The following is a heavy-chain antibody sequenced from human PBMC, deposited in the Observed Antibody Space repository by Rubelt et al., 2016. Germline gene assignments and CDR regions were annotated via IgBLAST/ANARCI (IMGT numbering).Heavy chain of an antibody. V-gene: IGHV1-8*01. CDR2: MTPNSGNT. CDR3: ARAESDYSGRMDV. J-gene: IGHJ6*02. Sequence: GWMTPNSGNTGYAQKFQGRVTMTRNTSISTAYMELSSLRSEDTAVYYCARAESDYSGRMDVWGQGTTVTVSS. D-gene: IGHD4-17*01.